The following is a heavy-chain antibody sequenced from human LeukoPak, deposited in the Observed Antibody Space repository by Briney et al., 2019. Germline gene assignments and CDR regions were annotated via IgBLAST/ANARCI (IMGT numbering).Heavy chain of an antibody. V-gene: IGHV1-18*01. CDR1: GYTFASYG. CDR2: VSAHSGNA. CDR3: ARVSCGYNCHYAMDV. Sequence: ASVKVSCKASGYTFASYGISWLRQAPGQGFEWVRWVSAHSGNAKYAERVQGRASMTADTSTSTAYMELRSLRSDDTALYYCARVSCGYNCHYAMDVWGQGTTVTVSS. J-gene: IGHJ6*02. D-gene: IGHD5-18*01.